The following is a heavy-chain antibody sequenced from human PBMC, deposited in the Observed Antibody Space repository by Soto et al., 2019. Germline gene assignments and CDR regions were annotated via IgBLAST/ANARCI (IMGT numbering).Heavy chain of an antibody. V-gene: IGHV3-20*04. D-gene: IGHD2-2*01. Sequence: PGGSLRLSCAASGFTFDDYGMSWVRQAPGKGLEWVSGINWNGGSTGYADSVKGRFTISRDNAKNSLYLQMNSLRAEDTALYYCARAERRSSTSCYSFDYWGQGTLVTVSS. J-gene: IGHJ4*02. CDR1: GFTFDDYG. CDR3: ARAERRSSTSCYSFDY. CDR2: INWNGGST.